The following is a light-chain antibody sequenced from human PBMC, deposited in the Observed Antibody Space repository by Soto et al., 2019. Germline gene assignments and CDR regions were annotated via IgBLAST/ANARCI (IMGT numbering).Light chain of an antibody. CDR2: EGS. J-gene: IGLJ2*01. CDR3: SSYAGSDTLL. Sequence: QSALTQPASVSGSPGQSITISCTGTSNDVESYNLVSWYQQHPGKAPKLMIYEGSKRPSRVSNRFSGSKSANTASLTISGLQAEDEADYYCSSYAGSDTLLFGAGTQLTVL. V-gene: IGLV2-23*01. CDR1: SNDVESYNL.